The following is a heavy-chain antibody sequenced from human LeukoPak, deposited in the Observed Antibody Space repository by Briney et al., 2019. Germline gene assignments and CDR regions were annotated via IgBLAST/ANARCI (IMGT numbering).Heavy chain of an antibody. CDR2: IIPIFGTA. D-gene: IGHD2-2*02. Sequence: SVKVSCKASGGTFSSYAISWARQAPGQGLEWMGGIIPIFGTANYAQKFQGRVTITADESTSTAYMELSSLRSEDTAVYYCATSYCSSTSCYTHYYYGMDVWGQGTTVTVSS. V-gene: IGHV1-69*01. J-gene: IGHJ6*02. CDR1: GGTFSSYA. CDR3: ATSYCSSTSCYTHYYYGMDV.